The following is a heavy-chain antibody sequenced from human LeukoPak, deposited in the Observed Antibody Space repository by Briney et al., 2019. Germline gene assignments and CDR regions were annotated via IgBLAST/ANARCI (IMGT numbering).Heavy chain of an antibody. CDR1: GGSISSYY. J-gene: IGHJ6*03. CDR3: ARGYGSGSYYSLGYYYYYMDV. D-gene: IGHD3-10*01. V-gene: IGHV4-4*09. CDR2: IYTSGST. Sequence: SETLSLTCTVSGGSISSYYWSWIRQPPGKGLEWIGYIYTSGSTNYHPSLKSRVTISVDTSKNQFSLKLSSVTAADTAVYYCARGYGSGSYYSLGYYYYYMDVWGKGTTVTVSS.